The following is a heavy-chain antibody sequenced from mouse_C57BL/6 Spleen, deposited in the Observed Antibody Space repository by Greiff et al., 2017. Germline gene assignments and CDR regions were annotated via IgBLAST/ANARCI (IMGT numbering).Heavy chain of an antibody. CDR1: GYTFTDYY. J-gene: IGHJ4*01. V-gene: IGHV1-26*01. CDR3: ARRRYRYGSVYYYAMDY. Sequence: EVQLQQSGPELVKPGASVKISCKASGYTFTDYYMNWVKQSHGKSLEWIGDINPNNGGTSYNQKFKGKATLTVDKSSSTAYMELRSLTSEDSAVYYCARRRYRYGSVYYYAMDYWGQGTSVTVSS. D-gene: IGHD1-1*01. CDR2: INPNNGGT.